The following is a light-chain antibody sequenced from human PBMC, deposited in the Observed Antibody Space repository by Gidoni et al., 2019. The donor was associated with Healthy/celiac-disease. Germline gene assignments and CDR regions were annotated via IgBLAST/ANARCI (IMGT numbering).Light chain of an antibody. V-gene: IGKV1-12*01. J-gene: IGKJ3*01. Sequence: DIQMTQPPSSVSESVGDRVTITRRASQGTSSWLAWYQQKPGKAPKLLFYAASSLHSGVPSRCSGSGSGTDITITSSSLQPEDFATYCWQQANSFPFTFGPGTKVEIK. CDR2: AAS. CDR1: QGTSSW. CDR3: QQANSFPFT.